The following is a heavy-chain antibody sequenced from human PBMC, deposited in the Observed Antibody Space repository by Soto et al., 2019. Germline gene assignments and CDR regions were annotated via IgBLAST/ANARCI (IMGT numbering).Heavy chain of an antibody. CDR1: GFTFSSYG. D-gene: IGHD5-18*01. Sequence: QVQLVESGGGVVQPGRPLRLSCAASGFTFSSYGMHWVRQAPGKGLEWVAVISHDGSNKNYADSVKGRFTISRDNSKNTLYLQMNSLRAEDTAVYYCAKEAEMATAPLFDYWGQGTLVTVSS. CDR2: ISHDGSNK. CDR3: AKEAEMATAPLFDY. V-gene: IGHV3-30*18. J-gene: IGHJ4*02.